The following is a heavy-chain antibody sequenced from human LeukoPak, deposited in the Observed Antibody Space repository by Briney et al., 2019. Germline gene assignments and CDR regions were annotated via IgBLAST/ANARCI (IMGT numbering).Heavy chain of an antibody. D-gene: IGHD6-13*01. J-gene: IGHJ3*02. V-gene: IGHV1-18*01. CDR3: ARDLPRNTMYSSSWYVENDAFDI. Sequence: GASVKVSCTASGYTFTSYGISWVRQAPGQGLEWMGWISAYNGNTNYAQKFQGRVTITADESTSTAYMELSSLRSEDTAVYYCARDLPRNTMYSSSWYVENDAFDIWGQGTMVTVSS. CDR2: ISAYNGNT. CDR1: GYTFTSYG.